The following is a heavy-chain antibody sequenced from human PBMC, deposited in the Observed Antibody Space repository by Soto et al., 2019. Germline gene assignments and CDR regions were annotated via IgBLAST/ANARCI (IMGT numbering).Heavy chain of an antibody. V-gene: IGHV1-58*01. Sequence: SVKVSCKDPGFTFTSSAVHLFRQSRGQRLECIVWIVVGSGNTNYAQKFQERVTITRDMSTSTAYMELSSLRSEDTAVYYCAAFNYDILTVFDYWGQGTLVTVSS. CDR1: GFTFTSSA. J-gene: IGHJ4*02. CDR2: IVVGSGNT. CDR3: AAFNYDILTVFDY. D-gene: IGHD3-9*01.